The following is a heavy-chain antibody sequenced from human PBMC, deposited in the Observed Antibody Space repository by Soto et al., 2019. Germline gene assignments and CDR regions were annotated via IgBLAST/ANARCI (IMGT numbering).Heavy chain of an antibody. CDR2: IYPGDSDT. D-gene: IGHD2-2*01. CDR3: ARHPSDIVVVPAAKGDYYYYGMGV. Sequence: GESLKISCKGSGYSFTSYWIGWVRQMPGKGLEWMGIIYPGDSDTNYSPSFQGHVTISADKSISTAYLQWSSLKASDTAMYYCARHPSDIVVVPAAKGDYYYYGMGVWGQGTTVTVSS. V-gene: IGHV5-51*01. CDR1: GYSFTSYW. J-gene: IGHJ6*02.